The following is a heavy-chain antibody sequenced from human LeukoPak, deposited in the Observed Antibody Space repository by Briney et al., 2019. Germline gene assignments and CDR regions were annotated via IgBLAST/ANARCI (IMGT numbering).Heavy chain of an antibody. CDR1: GFTFSAYS. CDR3: AREEVRGYLDY. D-gene: IGHD3-10*01. V-gene: IGHV3-48*01. Sequence: PGGSLRLSCAVSGFTFSAYSMNWVRQAPGKGLEWVSYVSSSGTSIHHADSVKGRFTFSRDNAKNSLYLQMSSLRVEDTAVYFCAREEVRGYLDYWGQGILVTVSS. J-gene: IGHJ4*02. CDR2: VSSSGTSI.